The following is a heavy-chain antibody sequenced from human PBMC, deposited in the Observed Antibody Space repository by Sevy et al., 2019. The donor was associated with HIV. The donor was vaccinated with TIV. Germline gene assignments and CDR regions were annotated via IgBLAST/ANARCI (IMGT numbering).Heavy chain of an antibody. CDR2: IWFEGSNS. CDR1: GFSFSSYG. D-gene: IGHD4-17*01. J-gene: IGHJ4*02. V-gene: IGHV3-33*01. CDR3: ARDHEFYDYGDYGPTFFPDY. Sequence: GGSLRLSCAASGFSFSSYGMHWVRQAPGKGLEWVALIWFEGSNSYYADSVKGRFTISRDTSKNTVYLQMNSLRAEDTAVYYGARDHEFYDYGDYGPTFFPDYWGQGNLVTVSS.